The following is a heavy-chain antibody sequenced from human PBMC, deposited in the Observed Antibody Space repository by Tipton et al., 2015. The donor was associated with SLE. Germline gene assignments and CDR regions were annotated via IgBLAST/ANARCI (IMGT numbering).Heavy chain of an antibody. Sequence: GLVKPSETPSLTCAAYGGSFSGYYWSWIRQPPGKGLEWIGEINHSGSTNYNPSLKSRVTISVDTSKNQFSLKLSSVTAADTAVYYCARLGYCSGGSCYSLPHYFDYWGQGTLVTVSS. J-gene: IGHJ4*02. CDR1: GGSFSGYY. D-gene: IGHD2-15*01. CDR2: INHSGST. CDR3: ARLGYCSGGSCYSLPHYFDY. V-gene: IGHV4-34*01.